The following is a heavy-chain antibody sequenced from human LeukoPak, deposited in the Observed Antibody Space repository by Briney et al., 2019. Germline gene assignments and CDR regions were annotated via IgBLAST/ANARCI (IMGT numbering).Heavy chain of an antibody. CDR3: LRCHGAY. J-gene: IGHJ4*02. CDR2: IHYSGST. D-gene: IGHD3-10*01. Sequence: AETLSLTCTVFGGSISSSVYLWAWVRQSPGKGLELIGSIHYSGSTYYNPSLKSRVTIAVDTSKNQFSLNLRSVTPADTAVYYCLRCHGAYWGQAIL. CDR1: GGSISSSVYL. V-gene: IGHV4-39*01.